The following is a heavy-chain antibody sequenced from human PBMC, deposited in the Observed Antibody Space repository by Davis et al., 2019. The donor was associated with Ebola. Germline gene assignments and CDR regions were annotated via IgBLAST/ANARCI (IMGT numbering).Heavy chain of an antibody. J-gene: IGHJ5*01. CDR1: GFTFSSYS. V-gene: IGHV3-30*04. Sequence: PGGSLRLSCVASGFTFSSYSMQWVRQAPGKGLEWVADISNDGSIKHHGDSVKGRFTISRDNSKNTLYLPMNSLRADDTGIYFCAREVGTKFRLDSWGQGTLVTVSS. CDR2: ISNDGSIK. CDR3: AREVGTKFRLDS. D-gene: IGHD1-26*01.